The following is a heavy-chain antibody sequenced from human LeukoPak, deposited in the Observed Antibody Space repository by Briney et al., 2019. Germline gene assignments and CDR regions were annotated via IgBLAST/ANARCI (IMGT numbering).Heavy chain of an antibody. D-gene: IGHD3-9*01. CDR3: ARGERDYNILTGFYFWYFDL. CDR2: IYSGGST. CDR1: GFTFSTYW. Sequence: GGSLRLSCAASGFTFSTYWMTWVRQAPGKGLEWVSVIYSGGSTYYADSVKGRFTISRDNSKNTVFLQMNSLRAEDTAVYYCARGERDYNILTGFYFWYFDLWGRGTLVTVSS. V-gene: IGHV3-53*01. J-gene: IGHJ2*01.